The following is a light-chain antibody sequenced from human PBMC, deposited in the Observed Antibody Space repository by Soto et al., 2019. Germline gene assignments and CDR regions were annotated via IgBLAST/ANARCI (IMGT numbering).Light chain of an antibody. V-gene: IGKV3-15*01. Sequence: EIVMTQSPATLSVSPGERATLSCRASQSVGSDLAWYQQRPGQAPRLVIFGASTRATGIPARFSGSGSGTEFTLTISSLPSEDLAVYYCQQYNNWPPYTFGQWTKLEMK. J-gene: IGKJ2*01. CDR1: QSVGSD. CDR2: GAS. CDR3: QQYNNWPPYT.